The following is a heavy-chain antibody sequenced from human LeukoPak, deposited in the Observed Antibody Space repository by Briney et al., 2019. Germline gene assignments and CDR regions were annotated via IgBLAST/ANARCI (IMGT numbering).Heavy chain of an antibody. Sequence: PGGSLRLSCAASGFTFSSYDMTWVRQAPGKGLEWVSAINGIGGSTYYADSVKGRFIISRDNSKNTVYLQMNSLRAEDTAVYYCARGGSYLSAFDIWGQGTMVTVSS. CDR1: GFTFSSYD. V-gene: IGHV3-23*01. CDR3: ARGGSYLSAFDI. D-gene: IGHD1-26*01. J-gene: IGHJ3*02. CDR2: INGIGGST.